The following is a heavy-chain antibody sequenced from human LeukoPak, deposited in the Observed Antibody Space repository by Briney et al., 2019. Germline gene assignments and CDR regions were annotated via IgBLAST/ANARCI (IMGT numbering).Heavy chain of an antibody. CDR1: GYTFTGYY. CDR3: ARGDIVVVPAATINYLDV. CDR2: IIPIFGTA. J-gene: IGHJ6*03. V-gene: IGHV1-69*13. D-gene: IGHD2-2*01. Sequence: ASVKVSCKASGYTFTGYYMHWVRQAPGQGLEWMGGIIPIFGTANYAQKFQGRVTITADESTSTAYMELSSLRSEDTAVYYCARGDIVVVPAATINYLDVWGKGTTVTVSS.